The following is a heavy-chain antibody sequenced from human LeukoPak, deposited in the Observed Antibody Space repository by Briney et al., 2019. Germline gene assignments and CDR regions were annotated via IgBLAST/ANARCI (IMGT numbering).Heavy chain of an antibody. J-gene: IGHJ3*02. D-gene: IGHD3-22*01. V-gene: IGHV3-23*01. CDR1: GFTFSSYA. CDR3: AEAYYYDSSGYHLDAFDI. CDR2: ISGSGGST. Sequence: GGSLRLSCAASGFTFSSYAMSWVRQAPGKGLEWVSAISGSGGSTYYADSVKGRFTISRDNSKNTLYLQMNSLRAEDTAVYYCAEAYYYDSSGYHLDAFDIWGQGTMVTVSS.